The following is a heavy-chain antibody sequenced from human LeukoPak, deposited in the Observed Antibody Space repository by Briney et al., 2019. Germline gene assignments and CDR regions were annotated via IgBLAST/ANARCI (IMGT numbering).Heavy chain of an antibody. J-gene: IGHJ6*02. V-gene: IGHV1-69*13. CDR1: GGTFSSYA. Sequence: SVKVSCKASGGTFSSYAISWVRQAPGQGLEWMGGIIPIFGTANYAQKFQGRVTITADESTSTAYMELSSLRSEDTAVYYCARDRAMDGYYYYGMDVWGQGTTITVSS. CDR3: ARDRAMDGYYYYGMDV. D-gene: IGHD5-18*01. CDR2: IIPIFGTA.